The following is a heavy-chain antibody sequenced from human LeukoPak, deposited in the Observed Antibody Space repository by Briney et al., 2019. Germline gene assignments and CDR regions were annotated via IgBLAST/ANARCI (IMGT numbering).Heavy chain of an antibody. Sequence: SETLSLTCAVYGGSFSGYYWSWIRQPPGKGLEWIGEINHSESTNYNPSLKSRVTISVDTSKNQFSLKLSSVTAADTAVYYCASPYGDYNGAFDIWGQGTMVTVSS. D-gene: IGHD4-17*01. V-gene: IGHV4-34*01. CDR1: GGSFSGYY. J-gene: IGHJ3*02. CDR3: ASPYGDYNGAFDI. CDR2: INHSEST.